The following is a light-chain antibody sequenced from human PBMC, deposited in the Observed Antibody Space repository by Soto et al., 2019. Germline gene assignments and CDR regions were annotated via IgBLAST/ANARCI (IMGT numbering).Light chain of an antibody. J-gene: IGKJ5*01. CDR1: QSIGSN. CDR3: QHYNNWPSIT. V-gene: IGKV3-15*01. Sequence: EITMTQSPATLSVSPGERATLSCRASQSIGSNLAWYQQKPGQAPRLLISGASTRATGIPARFSGSGSGTEFTLTISSLQSEDFAIYYCQHYNNWPSITFGQGTRLEIK. CDR2: GAS.